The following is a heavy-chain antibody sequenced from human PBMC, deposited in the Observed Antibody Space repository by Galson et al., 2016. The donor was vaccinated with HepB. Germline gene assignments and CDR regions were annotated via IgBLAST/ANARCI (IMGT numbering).Heavy chain of an antibody. J-gene: IGHJ6*02. CDR3: VRGLYGSANYYYHGLDV. Sequence: AISGDSVSSKSAAWNWIRQSPSRGLEWLGRTYLRSKWYNDYALSVKSRIIISPDTSNNQLSLQLNSVTPEDTAVYYCVRGLYGSANYYYHGLDVWGQGTTVIVSS. CDR2: TYLRSKWYN. CDR1: GDSVSSKSAA. V-gene: IGHV6-1*01. D-gene: IGHD3-10*01.